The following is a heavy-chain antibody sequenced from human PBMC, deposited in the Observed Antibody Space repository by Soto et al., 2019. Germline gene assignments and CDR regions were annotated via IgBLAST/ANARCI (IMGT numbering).Heavy chain of an antibody. D-gene: IGHD3-9*01. CDR2: ISSNGDST. CDR1: GFTFSSYA. J-gene: IGHJ5*02. CDR3: VKSPGILNGYLDL. V-gene: IGHV3-64D*06. Sequence: PGGSLRLSCSASGFTFSSYAMHWVRQAPGKGLEYVSAISSNGDSTYYADSVKGRFTISRDNSWNTLYLQMSSLRAEDTAVCYCVKSPGILNGYLDLWGQGTLVTVSS.